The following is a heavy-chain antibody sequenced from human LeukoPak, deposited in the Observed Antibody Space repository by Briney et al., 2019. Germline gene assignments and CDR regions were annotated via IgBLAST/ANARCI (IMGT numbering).Heavy chain of an antibody. J-gene: IGHJ6*03. D-gene: IGHD1-26*01. Sequence: TSETLSLTCAVYGGSFSGYYWSWIRQPPGKGLEWIGEINHSGSTNYNPSLKSRVTISVDTSKNQFSLKLSSVTAADTAVYYCARGYYTDYYYYYYMDVWGKGTTVTVSS. V-gene: IGHV4-34*01. CDR1: GGSFSGYY. CDR2: INHSGST. CDR3: ARGYYTDYYYYYYMDV.